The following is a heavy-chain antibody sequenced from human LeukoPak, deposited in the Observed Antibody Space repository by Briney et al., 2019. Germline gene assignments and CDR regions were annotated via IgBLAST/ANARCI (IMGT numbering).Heavy chain of an antibody. J-gene: IGHJ5*02. V-gene: IGHV3-23*01. Sequence: GGSLRLSCAVSGFIFSSYGMSWVRQAPGKGLEWVSVSGSGGSTYYADSVKGRFTISRDNAKNSLYLQMNSLRAEDTAVYYCARNNVFDPWGQGTLVTVSS. CDR1: GFIFSSYG. CDR3: ARNNVFDP. CDR2: SGSGGST.